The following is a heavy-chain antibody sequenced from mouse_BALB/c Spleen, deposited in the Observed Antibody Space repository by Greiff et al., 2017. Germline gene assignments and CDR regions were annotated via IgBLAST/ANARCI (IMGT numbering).Heavy chain of an antibody. CDR1: GFTFSNYW. J-gene: IGHJ3*01. CDR3: THPLITRGFAY. Sequence: EVKVEESGGGLVQPGGSMKLSCVASGFTFSNYWMNWVRQSPEKGLEWVAEIRLKSNNYATHYAESVKGRFTISRDDSKSSVYLQMNNLRAEDTGIYYCTHPLITRGFAYWGQGTLVTVSA. V-gene: IGHV6-6*02. D-gene: IGHD1-1*01. CDR2: IRLKSNNYAT.